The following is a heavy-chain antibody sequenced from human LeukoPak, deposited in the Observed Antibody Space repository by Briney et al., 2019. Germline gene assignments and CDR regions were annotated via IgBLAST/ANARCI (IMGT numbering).Heavy chain of an antibody. CDR2: INHSGST. D-gene: IGHD2-2*01. V-gene: IGHV4-39*07. J-gene: IGHJ6*02. CDR3: ARVSAWSSTGHSTYGMDV. CDR1: GGSISSSSYY. Sequence: SETLSLTCTVSGGSISSSSYYWSWIRQPPGKGLEWIGEINHSGSTNYNPSLKSRVTISVDTSKNQFSLKLSSVTAADTAVYYCARVSAWSSTGHSTYGMDVWGQGTTVTVSS.